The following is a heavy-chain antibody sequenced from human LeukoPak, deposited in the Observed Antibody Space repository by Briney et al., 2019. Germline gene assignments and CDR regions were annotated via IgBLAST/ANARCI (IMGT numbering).Heavy chain of an antibody. J-gene: IGHJ6*03. CDR2: IYHSGST. CDR3: ASSPWSGYYYYYYYMDV. D-gene: IGHD3-3*01. V-gene: IGHV4-39*07. CDR1: GGSISSSNYY. Sequence: PSETLSLTCNVSGGSISSSNYYWGWIRQPPGKGLEWIGSIYHSGSTYYNPSLKSRVTISVDTSKNQFSLKLSSVTAADTAVYYCASSPWSGYYYYYYYMDVWGKGTTVTVSS.